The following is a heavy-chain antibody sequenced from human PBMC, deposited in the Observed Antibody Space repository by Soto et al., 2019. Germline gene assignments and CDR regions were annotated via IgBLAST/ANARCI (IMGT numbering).Heavy chain of an antibody. V-gene: IGHV1-18*04. CDR1: GYTFTSYG. J-gene: IGHJ6*02. CDR2: ISAYNGNT. CDR3: ARASLRFLEWFKYGMDV. D-gene: IGHD3-3*01. Sequence: ASVKVSCKASGYTFTSYGIGWVRQAPGQGLEWMGWISAYNGNTNYAQKLQGRVAMTTDTSTSTAYMELRSLRSDDTAVYYCARASLRFLEWFKYGMDVWGQGTTVTVSS.